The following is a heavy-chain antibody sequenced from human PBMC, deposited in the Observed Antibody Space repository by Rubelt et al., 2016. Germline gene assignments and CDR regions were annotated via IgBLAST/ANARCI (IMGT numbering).Heavy chain of an antibody. Sequence: QITLKESGPTVVKPTQTLTLTCTFSGFSLSTSGVGVGWIRQPPGKALEWLALIYWDDDKRNSPSLKSRLTITKDTSKNQVVLTMTNMDPRDTATYFCAHRPGGGHVDYFDYWGQGTLVTVSS. J-gene: IGHJ4*02. D-gene: IGHD3-16*01. CDR2: IYWDDDK. CDR1: GFSLSTSGVG. V-gene: IGHV2-5*02. CDR3: AHRPGGGHVDYFDY.